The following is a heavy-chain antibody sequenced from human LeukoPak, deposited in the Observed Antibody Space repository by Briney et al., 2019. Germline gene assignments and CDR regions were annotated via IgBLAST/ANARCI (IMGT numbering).Heavy chain of an antibody. J-gene: IGHJ4*02. D-gene: IGHD3-3*01. CDR1: GGSICNYY. CDR2: VYYGGST. CDR3: ARGHRFLEPY. V-gene: IGHV4-59*12. Sequence: SETLSLTCTGSGGSICNYYWSWIRQPPGKELEWIGYVYYGGSTNYNPSLKGRVTISVDKSKSQVSLKLSSVTAADTAVYYCARGHRFLEPYWGQGTLVTVSS.